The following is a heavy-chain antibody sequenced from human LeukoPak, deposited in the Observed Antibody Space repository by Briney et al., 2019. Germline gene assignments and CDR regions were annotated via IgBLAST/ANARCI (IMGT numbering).Heavy chain of an antibody. J-gene: IGHJ4*02. CDR1: GFTFSGYA. V-gene: IGHV3-23*01. CDR3: AKTGTEDGYNIYFDH. Sequence: GGSLRLSCAASGFTFSGYAMSWVRQAPGKGLEWVSLISGSGGGTYYADSVKGRFTIFRDNSKNTQYLQMSSLRAEDTAVYYCAKTGTEDGYNIYFDHWGQGTLVTVSS. D-gene: IGHD5-24*01. CDR2: ISGSGGGT.